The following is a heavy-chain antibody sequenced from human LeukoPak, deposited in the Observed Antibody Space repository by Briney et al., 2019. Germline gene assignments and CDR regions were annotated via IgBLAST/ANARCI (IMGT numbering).Heavy chain of an antibody. D-gene: IGHD6-13*01. V-gene: IGHV1-69*13. CDR2: IIPIFGTA. J-gene: IGHJ4*02. CDR1: GGTFGSYA. CDR3: ARKGHSSSWYYFDY. Sequence: SVKVSCKASGGTFGSYAISWVRQAPGQGLGWMGGIIPIFGTANYAQKFQGRVTITADESTSTAYMELSSLRSEDTAVYYCARKGHSSSWYYFDYWGQGTLVTVSS.